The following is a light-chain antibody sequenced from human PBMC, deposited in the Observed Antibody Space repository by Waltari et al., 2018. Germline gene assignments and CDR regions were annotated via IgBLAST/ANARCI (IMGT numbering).Light chain of an antibody. V-gene: IGKV3-11*01. J-gene: IGKJ3*01. Sequence: EIVLTQSPATLSLSPGERDTLSCRASQNIDNYLVWYQQKPGQAPRLLIYDASIRANDIPARFSGSGSGTDFTLTISSLEPEDFAVYYCQQRTNWPPMVTFGPGTKVDLK. CDR1: QNIDNY. CDR3: QQRTNWPPMVT. CDR2: DAS.